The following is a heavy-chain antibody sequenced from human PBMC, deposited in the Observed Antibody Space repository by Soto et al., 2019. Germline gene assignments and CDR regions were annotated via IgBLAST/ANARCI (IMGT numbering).Heavy chain of an antibody. CDR2: MNPNSGNT. D-gene: IGHD6-13*01. Sequence: ASVKVSCKASGYTFTSYDINWVRQATGQGLEWMGWMNPNSGNTGYAQKFQGRVTMTRNTSISTAYMELSSLRSEDTAVYYCARWYSSSWFTEYYCGMDVWGQGTTVTVSS. CDR1: GYTFTSYD. CDR3: ARWYSSSWFTEYYCGMDV. J-gene: IGHJ6*02. V-gene: IGHV1-8*01.